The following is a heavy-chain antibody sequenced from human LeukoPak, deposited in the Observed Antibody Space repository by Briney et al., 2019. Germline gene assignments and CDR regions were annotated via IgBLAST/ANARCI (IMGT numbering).Heavy chain of an antibody. CDR3: AGSGSHVY. J-gene: IGHJ4*02. Sequence: GGSLRLSCAASGFTFRSYDINWVRQAPGKGLEWVSSITGNGASTNFADSVKGRFTISRDNSKNTSYLQMNSLRAEDTAVYYCAGSGSHVYWGQGTLVTVSS. CDR2: ITGNGAST. D-gene: IGHD1-26*01. CDR1: GFTFRSYD. V-gene: IGHV3-23*01.